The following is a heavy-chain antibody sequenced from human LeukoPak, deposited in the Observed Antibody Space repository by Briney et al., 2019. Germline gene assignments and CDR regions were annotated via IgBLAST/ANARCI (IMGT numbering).Heavy chain of an antibody. CDR3: ARLITIFGGAIERAWFDP. J-gene: IGHJ5*02. CDR2: IYPGDSDT. D-gene: IGHD3-3*01. CDR1: GYSFTSYW. V-gene: IGHV5-51*01. Sequence: GESLKISFKGSGYSFTSYWIGWVRQMPGKGLEWMGIIYPGDSDTRYSPSFQGQVTISADKSISTAYLQWSSLKASDTAMYYCARLITIFGGAIERAWFDPWGQGTLVTVSS.